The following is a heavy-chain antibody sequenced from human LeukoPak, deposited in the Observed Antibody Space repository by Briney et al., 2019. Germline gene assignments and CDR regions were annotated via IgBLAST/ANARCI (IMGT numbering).Heavy chain of an antibody. Sequence: KTSDTLSLTCAVYGGSFSGYYWSWIRHPPGKGLEWSGYIYYSGSTYYNPSLKSRVSISVDTSKNQFSLKLSSVTAADTAVYYCARGIAAAGTTSSYYFDYWGQGTLVTVSS. D-gene: IGHD6-13*01. J-gene: IGHJ4*02. CDR3: ARGIAAAGTTSSYYFDY. CDR2: IYYSGST. V-gene: IGHV4-30-4*02. CDR1: GGSFSGYY.